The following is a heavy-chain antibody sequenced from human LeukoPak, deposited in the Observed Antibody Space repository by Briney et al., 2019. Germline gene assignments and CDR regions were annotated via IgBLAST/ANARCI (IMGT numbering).Heavy chain of an antibody. J-gene: IGHJ4*02. V-gene: IGHV3-15*01. D-gene: IGHD2-2*01. CDR1: GFTFSNAW. CDR3: TTGYASTDPVDY. Sequence: PGGSLRLSCAASGFTFSNAWMSWVRQAPGKGLEWVGRIKSKPDGGTTDYAAPVKGRFTISRDDSKNTLYLQMNSLKTEDTAVYYCTTGYASTDPVDYWGQGTLVTVSS. CDR2: IKSKPDGGTT.